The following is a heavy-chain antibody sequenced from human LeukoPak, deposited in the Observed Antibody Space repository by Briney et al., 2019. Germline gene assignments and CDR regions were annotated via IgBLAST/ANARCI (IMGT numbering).Heavy chain of an antibody. CDR3: ACQYSSSWYSPGELDY. V-gene: IGHV3-30*04. D-gene: IGHD6-13*01. Sequence: PGRSLTLSCAASGFTFSSYAMHWVRQAPGKGLEWVAVISYDGSNKYYADSVKGRFTISRDNSKNTLYLQMNSLRAEDTAVYYCACQYSSSWYSPGELDYWGQGTLVTVSS. J-gene: IGHJ4*02. CDR1: GFTFSSYA. CDR2: ISYDGSNK.